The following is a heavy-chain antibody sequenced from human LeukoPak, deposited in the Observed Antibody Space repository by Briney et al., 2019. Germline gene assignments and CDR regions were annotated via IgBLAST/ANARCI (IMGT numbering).Heavy chain of an antibody. J-gene: IGHJ4*02. CDR1: GGTFSSYA. CDR2: INPNSGGT. D-gene: IGHD1-26*01. CDR3: ARDPRSEWELLQFDY. Sequence: GASVKVSCKASGGTFSSYAISWVRQAPGQGLEWMGWINPNSGGTNYAQKFQGRVTMTRDTSISTAYMELSRLRSDDTAVYYCARDPRSEWELLQFDYWGQGTLVTVSS. V-gene: IGHV1-2*02.